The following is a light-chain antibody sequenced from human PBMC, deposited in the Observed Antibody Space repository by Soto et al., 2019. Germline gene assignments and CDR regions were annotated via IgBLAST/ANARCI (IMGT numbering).Light chain of an antibody. V-gene: IGKV1-39*01. CDR1: QNISTV. CDR2: SAT. J-gene: IGKJ2*01. Sequence: DIQMTQSPSSLSASVGDRVTITCRASQNISTVLNWYQQKSGKAPRPLIYSATSLQSGVPLRFSGNGSGTNFTLTISSLQPEDVATYHCQQSSSPPYTFGQGTKLEIK. CDR3: QQSSSPPYT.